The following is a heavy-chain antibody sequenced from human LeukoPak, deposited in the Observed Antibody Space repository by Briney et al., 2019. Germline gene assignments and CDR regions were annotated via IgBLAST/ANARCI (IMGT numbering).Heavy chain of an antibody. J-gene: IGHJ4*02. CDR1: GFTLSRFA. Sequence: PGGSLTLSCTASGFTLSRFAMHWVRQAPGKGLEWLGHMSHDGSEKHYVDSVRGRFTISRDPSKNTLYLEMTSLRTEDTAVYYCAREADSGYYRTVDYWGQGTMVTVS. CDR2: MSHDGSEK. CDR3: AREADSGYYRTVDY. D-gene: IGHD2-15*01. V-gene: IGHV3-30-3*01.